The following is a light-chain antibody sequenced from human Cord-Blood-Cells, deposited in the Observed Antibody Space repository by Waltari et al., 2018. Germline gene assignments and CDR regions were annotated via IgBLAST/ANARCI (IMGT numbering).Light chain of an antibody. CDR3: QQYDNLPFT. Sequence: IQMTQYPSFLSASAGDRVTNTCQASQDISNYLNWYKQKPGKAPKLLIYDASNLETGVPSRFSGSGSGTDFTFTISSLQPEDIATYYCQQYDNLPFTFGPGTKVDIK. V-gene: IGKV1-33*01. CDR2: DAS. CDR1: QDISNY. J-gene: IGKJ3*01.